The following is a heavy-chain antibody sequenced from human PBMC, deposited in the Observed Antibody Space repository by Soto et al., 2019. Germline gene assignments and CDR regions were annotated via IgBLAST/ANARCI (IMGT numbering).Heavy chain of an antibody. V-gene: IGHV1-69*06. CDR2: VIPMFLKS. D-gene: IGHD3-16*01. Sequence: SMKVSCKASGGTFDSYAISWVRQAPGQGLEWMGGVIPMFLKSNYAQKFQGRVTITADKSTNTVYMEMNSLKSEDTAVYYCVRGGGEMANPPPYLYWGQGXQVTVYS. CDR3: VRGGGEMANPPPYLY. J-gene: IGHJ4*02. CDR1: GGTFDSYA.